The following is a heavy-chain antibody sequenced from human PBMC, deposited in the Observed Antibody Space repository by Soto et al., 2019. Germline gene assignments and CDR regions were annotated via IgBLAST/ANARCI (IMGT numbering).Heavy chain of an antibody. CDR1: GYTFTSYA. CDR3: ATTRHCSGGSCLNNAFDI. D-gene: IGHD2-15*01. CDR2: INAGNGNT. V-gene: IGHV1-3*01. Sequence: GASVKVSFKASGYTFTSYAMHWVRQAPGQRLEWMGWINAGNGNTKYSQKFQGRVTITRDTSASTAYMELSSLRSEDTAVYYCATTRHCSGGSCLNNAFDIWGQGTMVTVSS. J-gene: IGHJ3*02.